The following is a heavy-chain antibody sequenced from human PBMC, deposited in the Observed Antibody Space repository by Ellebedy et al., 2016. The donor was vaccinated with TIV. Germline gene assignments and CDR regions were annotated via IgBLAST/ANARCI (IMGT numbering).Heavy chain of an antibody. J-gene: IGHJ5*02. D-gene: IGHD3-10*01. CDR1: GGSISSGDYY. Sequence: ASETLSLXCTVSGGSISSGDYYWSWIRQPPGKGLEWIGYIYYSGSTYYNPSLKSRVTISVDTSKNQFSLKLSSVTAADTAVYYCAREVSRITMVRGIIIPNNWFDPWGQGTLVTVSS. CDR3: AREVSRITMVRGIIIPNNWFDP. V-gene: IGHV4-30-4*01. CDR2: IYYSGST.